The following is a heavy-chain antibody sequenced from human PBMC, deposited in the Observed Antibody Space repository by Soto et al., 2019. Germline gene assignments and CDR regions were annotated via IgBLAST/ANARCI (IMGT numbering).Heavy chain of an antibody. J-gene: IGHJ4*02. V-gene: IGHV3-48*01. Sequence: GGSLRLSCAASGFIFSSYAINWVRQAPGKGLEWVSYISGSGTTIYYADSVKGRFTISRDYAKNSLYLQMNSLRAEDTAVYYCASFSRMTDGYYWGQGTLVTV. CDR1: GFIFSSYA. CDR2: ISGSGTTI. D-gene: IGHD3-22*01. CDR3: ASFSRMTDGYY.